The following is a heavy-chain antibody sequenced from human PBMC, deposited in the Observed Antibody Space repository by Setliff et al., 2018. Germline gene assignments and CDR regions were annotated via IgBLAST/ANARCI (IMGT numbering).Heavy chain of an antibody. CDR3: VRTDYSDGRYSMDV. Sequence: PSETLSLTCTVSGGSVNSGYDNWNWLRQPAGKGLEWIGHINRRGSTNLSPSLKSRVTLSLDTAKNQFSLKLTSVTAADTAVYYCVRTDYSDGRYSMDVWGKGTTVTVSS. V-gene: IGHV4-61*10. D-gene: IGHD6-19*01. CDR2: INRRGST. CDR1: GGSVNSGYDN. J-gene: IGHJ6*03.